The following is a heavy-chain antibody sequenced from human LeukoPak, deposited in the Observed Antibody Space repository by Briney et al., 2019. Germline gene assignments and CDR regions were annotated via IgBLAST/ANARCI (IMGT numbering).Heavy chain of an antibody. V-gene: IGHV1-46*01. CDR2: IYPRDGST. J-gene: IGHJ4*02. CDR3: ARDQEGFGY. Sequence: ASVKVSCKASGYTFTSNYMHWVRQAPGQGLEWMGMIYPRDGSTSYAQKFQGRVTVTRDTSTSTVHMELSGLRSEDTAVYYCARDQEGFGYWGQGTLVTVSS. CDR1: GYTFTSNY.